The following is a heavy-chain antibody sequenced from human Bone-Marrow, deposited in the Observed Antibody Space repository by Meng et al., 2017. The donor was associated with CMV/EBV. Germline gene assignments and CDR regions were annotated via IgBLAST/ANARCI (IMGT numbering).Heavy chain of an antibody. D-gene: IGHD3-10*01. Sequence: SGPTLVQPPQALTLTCTFSGFSLSTSGVGVGWIRQPPGKALEWLALIYWNDDKRYSPSLKSRLTITKDTSKNQVVLTMTNMDPVDTATYYCARLCITMVRGWGFGFDPWGQGTRVTVSS. CDR1: GFSLSTSGVG. CDR2: IYWNDDK. J-gene: IGHJ5*02. CDR3: ARLCITMVRGWGFGFDP. V-gene: IGHV2-5*01.